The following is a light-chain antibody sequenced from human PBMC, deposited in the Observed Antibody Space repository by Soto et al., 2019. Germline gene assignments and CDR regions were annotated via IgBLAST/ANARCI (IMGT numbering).Light chain of an antibody. V-gene: IGLV2-14*03. J-gene: IGLJ1*01. Sequence: QSALTRPASVSGSPGQSITISCTGTSSDIGAYASVSWYQQHPDKAPKLIIYSVSHRSSGVSDRFSGSKSGNTASLTISGLHTEDEADYYCSSSTSSSTYVFGTGTKLTVL. CDR1: SSDIGAYAS. CDR3: SSSTSSSTYV. CDR2: SVS.